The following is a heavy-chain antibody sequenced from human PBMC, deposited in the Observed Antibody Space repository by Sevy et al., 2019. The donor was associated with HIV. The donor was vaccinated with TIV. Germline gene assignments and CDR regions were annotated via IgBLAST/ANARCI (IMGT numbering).Heavy chain of an antibody. D-gene: IGHD2-8*02. CDR2: ISYDGSNK. CDR3: ASDKFGGYSTGHNNDYYYYGMDV. J-gene: IGHJ6*02. V-gene: IGHV3-30*04. Sequence: GGSLRLSCAASGFTFSSYAMHWVRQAPGKGLEWVAVISYDGSNKYYADSVKGRFTISRDNSKNTLYLEMNSLRAAKTAVYYCASDKFGGYSTGHNNDYYYYGMDVWGQGPTVTVSS. CDR1: GFTFSSYA.